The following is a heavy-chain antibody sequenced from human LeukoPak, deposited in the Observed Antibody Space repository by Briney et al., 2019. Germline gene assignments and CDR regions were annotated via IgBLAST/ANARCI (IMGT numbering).Heavy chain of an antibody. CDR3: AKDGGLWVSAHWGDS. J-gene: IGHJ4*02. V-gene: IGHV3-23*01. Sequence: GGSLRLSCAASGFTFSSYAMSWVRQAPGKGLEWVSAISGSGGSTYYADSVKGRFTISRDDSKNTLYLQMNSLRAEDTAVYYCAKDGGLWVSAHWGDSWGRGTLVTVSS. D-gene: IGHD7-27*01. CDR1: GFTFSSYA. CDR2: ISGSGGST.